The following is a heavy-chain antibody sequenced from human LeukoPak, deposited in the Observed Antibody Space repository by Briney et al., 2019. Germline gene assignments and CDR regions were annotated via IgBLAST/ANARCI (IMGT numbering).Heavy chain of an antibody. Sequence: SETLSLTCSVSGGSISTYYWSWIRQTPGKGLEQIGYIYNSGSTNYNPSLEGRVTMSIDTSKNQFSLKRSSVTAADTAVYYCTRGGYYEPIDSWGQGTLVTVSS. CDR2: IYNSGST. J-gene: IGHJ4*02. D-gene: IGHD3-22*01. V-gene: IGHV4-59*01. CDR3: TRGGYYEPIDS. CDR1: GGSISTYY.